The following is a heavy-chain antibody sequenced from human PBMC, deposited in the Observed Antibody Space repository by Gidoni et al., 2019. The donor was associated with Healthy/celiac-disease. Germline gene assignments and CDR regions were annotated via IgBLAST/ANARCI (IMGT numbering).Heavy chain of an antibody. D-gene: IGHD3-22*01. Sequence: QLQLQESGPGLVKPSETLSLTCTVSVGSISSSSYYWGWIRQPPGKGLEWIGSIYYSGSTYYNPSRKSRVTISVDTSKNQFSLKLSSVTAADTAVYYCVSGFLRGTLSGYSYWGQGTLVTVSS. CDR3: VSGFLRGTLSGYSY. CDR1: VGSISSSSYY. J-gene: IGHJ4*02. CDR2: IYYSGST. V-gene: IGHV4-39*01.